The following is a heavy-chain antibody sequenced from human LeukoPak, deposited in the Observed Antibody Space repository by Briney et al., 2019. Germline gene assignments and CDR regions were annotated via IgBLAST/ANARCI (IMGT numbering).Heavy chain of an antibody. CDR2: ISSSSSYI. D-gene: IGHD1-26*01. J-gene: IGHJ4*02. CDR1: GFTFSSYS. Sequence: GGSLRLSCAASGFTFSSYSMNWVRQAPGKGLEWVSSISSSSSYIYYADSVKGRFTISRDNAKNSLYLQMNSLRAEDTAVYYCARGNPRSGSYYYYSDYWGQGTLVTVSS. V-gene: IGHV3-21*01. CDR3: ARGNPRSGSYYYYSDY.